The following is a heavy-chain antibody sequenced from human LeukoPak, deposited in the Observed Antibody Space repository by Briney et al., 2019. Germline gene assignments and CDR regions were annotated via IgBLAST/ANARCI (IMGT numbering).Heavy chain of an antibody. Sequence: ASVKVSCKASGYTFTSYGISWVRQAPGQGLEWMGWISAYNGNTNYAQKLRGRVTMTTDTSTSTAYMELRSLRSDDTAVYYCARHIVVVPAAHYYYYGMDVWGQGTTVTVSS. V-gene: IGHV1-18*01. CDR1: GYTFTSYG. CDR2: ISAYNGNT. CDR3: ARHIVVVPAAHYYYYGMDV. D-gene: IGHD2-2*01. J-gene: IGHJ6*02.